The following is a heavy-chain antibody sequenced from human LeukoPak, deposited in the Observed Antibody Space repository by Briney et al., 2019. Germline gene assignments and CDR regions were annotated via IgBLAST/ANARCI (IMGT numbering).Heavy chain of an antibody. CDR1: GYTFTSYD. V-gene: IGHV1-8*01. CDR3: ARGLRDSSGREYFQD. CDR2: MNPNSGNT. Sequence: ASVKVSCKASGYTFTSYDINWVRQATGQGLEWMGWMNPNSGNTGYAQKFQGRVTMTRNTSISTAYLELSSLRSEDTAVYYCARGLRDSSGREYFQDRGQGTLVTVSS. D-gene: IGHD3-22*01. J-gene: IGHJ1*01.